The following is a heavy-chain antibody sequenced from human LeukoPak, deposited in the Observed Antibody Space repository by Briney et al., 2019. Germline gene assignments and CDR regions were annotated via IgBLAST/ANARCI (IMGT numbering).Heavy chain of an antibody. J-gene: IGHJ4*02. V-gene: IGHV3-7*04. Sequence: GGSLRLSCAASRFTFSNYWMSWVRQAPGKGLEWVVNIKQDGSDKYYVDSVKGRFTISRDNAKNSVYLEMTSLRGEDTAVYYCATDMYYWGQGTLVTVSS. CDR1: RFTFSNYW. CDR2: IKQDGSDK. CDR3: ATDMYY.